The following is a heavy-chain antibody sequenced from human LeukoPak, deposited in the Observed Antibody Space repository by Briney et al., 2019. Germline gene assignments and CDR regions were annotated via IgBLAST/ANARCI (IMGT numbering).Heavy chain of an antibody. CDR3: ARGPPGSRVGDY. CDR1: GFTFSDYY. Sequence: TGGSLRLSCAASGFTFSDYYMSWIRQAPGKGLEWVSYISSSGSTIYYADSVKGRFTISRDNAKSTVFLQMNSLRVEDTAVYYCARGPPGSRVGDYWGQGTLVTVSS. D-gene: IGHD1-1*01. CDR2: ISSSGSTI. J-gene: IGHJ4*02. V-gene: IGHV3-11*04.